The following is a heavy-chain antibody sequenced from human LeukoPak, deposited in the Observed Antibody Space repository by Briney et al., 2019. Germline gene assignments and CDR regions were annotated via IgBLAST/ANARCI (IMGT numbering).Heavy chain of an antibody. CDR1: GFTFSSYG. D-gene: IGHD2-2*01. J-gene: IGHJ5*02. Sequence: GGSLRLSCAASGFTFSSYGMHWVRQAPGKGLEWVAVIWYDGSNKYYADSVKGRFTISRDNSKNTLYLQMNSLRAEDTAVYYCARDFRVPKVDVPAAPRADWFDPWGQGTLVTVSS. CDR2: IWYDGSNK. CDR3: ARDFRVPKVDVPAAPRADWFDP. V-gene: IGHV3-33*01.